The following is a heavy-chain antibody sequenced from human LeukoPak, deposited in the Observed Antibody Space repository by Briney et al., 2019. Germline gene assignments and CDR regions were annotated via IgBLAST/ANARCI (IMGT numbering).Heavy chain of an antibody. CDR3: ARLPTHSSGSYPGYYFDY. J-gene: IGHJ4*02. D-gene: IGHD1-26*01. V-gene: IGHV2-70*11. Sequence: TLSLTCTVSGGSISSYYWSWIRQPPGKALEWLARIDWDDDKYCSTSLKTRLTISKATSKNQVVLTMTNMDPVDTATYYCARLPTHSSGSYPGYYFDYWGQGTLVTVSS. CDR1: GGSISSYYW. CDR2: IDWDDDK.